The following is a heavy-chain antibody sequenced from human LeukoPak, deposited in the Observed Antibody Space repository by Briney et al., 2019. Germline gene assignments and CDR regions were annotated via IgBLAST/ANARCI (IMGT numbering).Heavy chain of an antibody. CDR2: ISTRSTYI. D-gene: IGHD3-9*01. CDR1: GFIFSSYS. CDR3: VRGGGRYFDWLLDY. Sequence: GGSLRLSCAASGFIFSSYSMNWVRQVPGRGLEWVSSISTRSTYIYYADSVKGRFTISRDNAKNSLYLQMNSLRVEDTAVYYCVRGGGRYFDWLLDYWGQGTLVTVSS. J-gene: IGHJ4*02. V-gene: IGHV3-21*01.